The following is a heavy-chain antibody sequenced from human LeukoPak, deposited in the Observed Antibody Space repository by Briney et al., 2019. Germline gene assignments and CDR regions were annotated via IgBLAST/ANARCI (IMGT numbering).Heavy chain of an antibody. CDR2: INWNGRST. CDR3: ARVKAFGSARLDY. D-gene: IGHD6-6*01. CDR1: GFTLDDYG. J-gene: IGHJ4*02. Sequence: PGGSLRLSCVASGFTLDDYGMNWVRQAPGKGLEWVSGINWNGRSTGYADSVKGRFTVSRDNAKNSLYLQMNSLRAEDTAVYYCARVKAFGSARLDYWGQGTLVTVSS. V-gene: IGHV3-20*04.